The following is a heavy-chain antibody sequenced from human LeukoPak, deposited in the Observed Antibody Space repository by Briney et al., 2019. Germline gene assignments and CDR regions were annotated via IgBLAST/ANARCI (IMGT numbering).Heavy chain of an antibody. CDR3: ARGMRKQQLVDY. J-gene: IGHJ4*02. D-gene: IGHD6-13*01. CDR1: GFTFSSYA. V-gene: IGHV3-23*01. Sequence: PGGSLRLSCAASGFTFSSYAMSWVRQAPGKGLEWVSAISGSGGSTYYADSVKGRFTISRDNSKNTLYLQMNSLRAEDTAVYYCARGMRKQQLVDYWGQGTLVTVSS. CDR2: ISGSGGST.